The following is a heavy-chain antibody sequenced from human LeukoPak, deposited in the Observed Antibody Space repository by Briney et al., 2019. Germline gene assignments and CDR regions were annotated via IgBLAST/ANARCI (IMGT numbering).Heavy chain of an antibody. D-gene: IGHD3-22*01. CDR2: TKKDGSEK. V-gene: IGHV3-7*01. CDR1: GFTFSSYW. J-gene: IGHJ4*02. CDR3: VRVDTSGYYYELSFDY. Sequence: PGGSLRLSCAASGFTFSSYWMSWVRQAPGKGLEWVANTKKDGSEKEYVDSVKGRFTISIDNAKNSLYLQINSLRVEDTAVYYCVRVDTSGYYYELSFDYWGQGTLVTVSS.